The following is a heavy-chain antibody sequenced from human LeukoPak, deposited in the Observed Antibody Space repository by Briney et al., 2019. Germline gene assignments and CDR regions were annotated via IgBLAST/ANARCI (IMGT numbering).Heavy chain of an antibody. D-gene: IGHD2/OR15-2a*01. Sequence: PGGSLRLSCVGSGFTVSSSFMSWVRQVPGKGLVWVSRINSDGSSTTYADSVKGRFTISRDNARNTLYLQMNSLRAEDTAVYYCARGRGTIYMFDYWGQGTLVTVSS. CDR3: ARGRGTIYMFDY. V-gene: IGHV3-74*01. J-gene: IGHJ4*02. CDR2: INSDGSST. CDR1: GFTVSSSF.